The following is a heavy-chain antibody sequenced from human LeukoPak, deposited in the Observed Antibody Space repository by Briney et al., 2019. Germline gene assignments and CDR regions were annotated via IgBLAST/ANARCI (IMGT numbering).Heavy chain of an antibody. J-gene: IGHJ5*02. D-gene: IGHD4-17*01. CDR1: GYTFTSYG. CDR3: ARASTDYGDYFNWFDP. Sequence: ASVKVSCKASGYTFTSYGISWVRQAPGQGLEWMGWISANNGNTNYAQKLQGRVTMTTDTSTSTAYMELRSLRSDDTAVYYCARASTDYGDYFNWFDPWGQGTLVTVSS. CDR2: ISANNGNT. V-gene: IGHV1-18*01.